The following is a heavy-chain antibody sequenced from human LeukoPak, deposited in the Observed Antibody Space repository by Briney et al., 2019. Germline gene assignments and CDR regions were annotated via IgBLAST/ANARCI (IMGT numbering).Heavy chain of an antibody. J-gene: IGHJ4*02. V-gene: IGHV4-38-2*02. Sequence: PSETLSLTCTVSGYSISTGYYWGWIRQPPGKGLEWIGSIYHSGSTYYNPSLKSRVTISVDKSKNQFSLKLSSVTAADTAVYYCARLGWELLRYFDYWGQGTLVTVSS. D-gene: IGHD1-26*01. CDR3: ARLGWELLRYFDY. CDR2: IYHSGST. CDR1: GYSISTGYY.